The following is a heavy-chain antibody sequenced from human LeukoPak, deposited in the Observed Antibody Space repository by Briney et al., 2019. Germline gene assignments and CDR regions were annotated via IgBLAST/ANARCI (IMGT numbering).Heavy chain of an antibody. CDR1: GGSFSGYY. CDR3: ASNNPGIAVAGTRRDYYYYGMDV. J-gene: IGHJ6*02. D-gene: IGHD6-19*01. Sequence: SETLSLTCAVYGGSFSGYYWSWIRQPPGKGLEWIGEINHSGSTNYNPSLESRVTISVDTSKNQFSLKLSSVTAADTAVYYCASNNPGIAVAGTRRDYYYYGMDVWGQGTTVTVSS. CDR2: INHSGST. V-gene: IGHV4-34*01.